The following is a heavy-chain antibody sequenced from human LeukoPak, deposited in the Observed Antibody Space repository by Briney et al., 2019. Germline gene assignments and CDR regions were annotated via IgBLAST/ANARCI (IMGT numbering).Heavy chain of an antibody. V-gene: IGHV4-59*01. CDR3: ACYKIVERNFDF. D-gene: IGHD5-24*01. Sequence: TETLSLTCTVSGASINGYYWSWIRQPPGKGLEWIGNVHYSLSSNYSPSLESRVTISMDTSQRQFSLKLTSVTAADTAVYYCACYKIVERNFDFWGQGMLVTVSS. CDR1: GASINGYY. CDR2: VHYSLSS. J-gene: IGHJ4*02.